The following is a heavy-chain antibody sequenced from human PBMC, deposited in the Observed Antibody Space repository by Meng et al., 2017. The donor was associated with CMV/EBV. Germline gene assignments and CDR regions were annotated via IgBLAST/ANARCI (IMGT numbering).Heavy chain of an antibody. CDR2: IYTSGST. V-gene: IGHV4-4*07. J-gene: IGHJ4*02. CDR1: GGSISSYY. CDR3: ARHGDTAMVVGIDY. Sequence: QGHLQESGPGLRKPPETLSLTCTVSGGSISSYYWSWIRQPAGKGLEWIGRIYTSGSTNYSPSLKSRVTMSVDTSKNQFSLKLSSVTAADTAVYYCARHGDTAMVVGIDYWGQGTLVTVSS. D-gene: IGHD5-18*01.